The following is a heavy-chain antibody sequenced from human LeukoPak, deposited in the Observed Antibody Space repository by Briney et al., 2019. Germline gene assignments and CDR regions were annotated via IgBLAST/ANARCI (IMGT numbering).Heavy chain of an antibody. CDR2: IRYGGTKT. J-gene: IGHJ6*03. V-gene: IGHV3-30*02. D-gene: IGHD3-16*02. CDR3: AKDGVILAPGIYWYMDV. CDR1: TFTFSDYG. Sequence: GGSLRLSCVGSTFTFSDYGMHWVRQAPGKGLEWVAFIRYGGTKTYYADSAKGRFTISRDNSKYTLYLEMNSLRAEDTAVFYCAKDGVILAPGIYWYMDVWGRGTTVTVSS.